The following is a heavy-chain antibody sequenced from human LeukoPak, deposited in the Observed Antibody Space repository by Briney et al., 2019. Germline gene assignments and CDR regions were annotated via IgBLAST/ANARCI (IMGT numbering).Heavy chain of an antibody. V-gene: IGHV3-23*01. J-gene: IGHJ6*02. CDR3: AKDLDIVVVTANRYYYYYGMDV. D-gene: IGHD2-21*02. Sequence: GGSLRLSCAASGFTFSSYAISWVRQAPEKGMEWVSAISGSGGSTYYADSVKGRFTISRDNSKNTLYLQMNSLRAEDTAVYYCAKDLDIVVVTANRYYYYYGMDVWGQGTTVTVSS. CDR2: ISGSGGST. CDR1: GFTFSSYA.